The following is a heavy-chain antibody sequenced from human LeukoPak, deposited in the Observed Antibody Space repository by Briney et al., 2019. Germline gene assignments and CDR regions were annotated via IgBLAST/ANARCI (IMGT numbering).Heavy chain of an antibody. V-gene: IGHV4-30-2*01. CDR2: IYHSGST. J-gene: IGHJ3*02. CDR1: GGSISSGGYS. D-gene: IGHD2-15*01. Sequence: SQTLSLTCAVSGGSISSGGYSWSWIRQPPGKGLEWIGYIYHSGSTYYNPSLKSRVTISVDRSKNQFSLKLSSVTAADTAVYYCARERRNRYSDAFGIWGQGTMVTVSS. CDR3: ARERRNRYSDAFGI.